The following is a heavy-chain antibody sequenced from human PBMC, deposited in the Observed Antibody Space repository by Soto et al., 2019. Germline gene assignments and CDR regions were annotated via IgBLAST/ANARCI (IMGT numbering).Heavy chain of an antibody. CDR3: VKVSYSSLTTLGSALDV. CDR1: GFTFDDYA. Sequence: QLVESGGGLVQPGRSLRLSCAASGFTFDDYAMHWVRQDPGKGLEWVSGISWSGDNMAYADSVKGRFITSRDNVKNSLYLQMNILRVEDTALYHCVKVSYSSLTTLGSALDVWGQGTMVTVS. V-gene: IGHV3-9*01. D-gene: IGHD4-4*01. CDR2: ISWSGDNM. J-gene: IGHJ3*01.